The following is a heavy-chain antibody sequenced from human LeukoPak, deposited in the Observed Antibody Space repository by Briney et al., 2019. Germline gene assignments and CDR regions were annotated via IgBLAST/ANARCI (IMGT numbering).Heavy chain of an antibody. D-gene: IGHD6-6*01. CDR3: TRSTSSYAFDI. CDR2: IYYSGST. Sequence: SETLSLTCTVSGESISGFYWTWIRQPPGKGLEWIGYIYYSGSTNYNPSLKSRVTISVDTSKNQFSLKLSSVTAADTAVYFCTRSTSSYAFDIWGQGTMVTVSS. J-gene: IGHJ3*02. V-gene: IGHV4-59*01. CDR1: GESISGFY.